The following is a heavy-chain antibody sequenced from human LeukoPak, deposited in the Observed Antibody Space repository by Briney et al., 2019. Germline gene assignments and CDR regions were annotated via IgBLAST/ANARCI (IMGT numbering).Heavy chain of an antibody. Sequence: PSETLSLTCTVSGGSISSGGYYWSWIRQHPGKGLEWIGYIYYSGSTYYNPSLKSRVTISVDTSKNQFSLKLSSVTAADTAVYYCARGLIAAASGGVPIVYYFDYWGQGTLVTVSS. J-gene: IGHJ4*02. D-gene: IGHD6-13*01. CDR3: ARGLIAAASGGVPIVYYFDY. V-gene: IGHV4-31*03. CDR2: IYYSGST. CDR1: GGSISSGGYY.